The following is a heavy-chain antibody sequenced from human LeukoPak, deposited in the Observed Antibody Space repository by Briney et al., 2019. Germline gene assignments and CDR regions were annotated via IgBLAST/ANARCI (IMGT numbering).Heavy chain of an antibody. CDR2: ISAYNGNT. CDR3: ASSYYYDSSGYHYFDY. J-gene: IGHJ4*02. Sequence: ASVKVSCKASGYIFTSYGISWVRQAPGQGLEWMGWISAYNGNTNYAQKLQGRVTMTTDTSTSTAYMELRSLRSDDTAVYYCASSYYYDSSGYHYFDYWGQGTLVTVSS. V-gene: IGHV1-18*01. CDR1: GYIFTSYG. D-gene: IGHD3-22*01.